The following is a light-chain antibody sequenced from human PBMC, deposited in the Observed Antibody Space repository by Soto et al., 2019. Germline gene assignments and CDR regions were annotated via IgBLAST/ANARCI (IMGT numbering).Light chain of an antibody. Sequence: QSVRTQPASVSGSPGQSITFSCTGTSNDIGGYNYVSWYQQHPGKAPKLMIFDVSNRPSGVSYRFSGSKSGNTASLTISGLQAEDEADYYCSSYTSSSTLLFGGGTKLTVL. CDR1: SNDIGGYNY. CDR2: DVS. CDR3: SSYTSSSTLL. J-gene: IGLJ2*01. V-gene: IGLV2-14*01.